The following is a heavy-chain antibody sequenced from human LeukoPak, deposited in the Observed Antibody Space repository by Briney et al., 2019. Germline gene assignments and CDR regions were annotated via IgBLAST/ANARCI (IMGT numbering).Heavy chain of an antibody. CDR2: IYQSETA. CDR3: ARDSSGWYHSFDP. J-gene: IGHJ5*02. D-gene: IGHD6-19*01. CDR1: GYSISSGYF. Sequence: SETLSLTCTVSGYSISSGYFWGWMRQPPGKGLEWIGSIYQSETAHYNPSLKSRVTISVDTSKNQFSLKLSSVTAADTAVYYCARDSSGWYHSFDPWGQGTLVTVSS. V-gene: IGHV4-38-2*02.